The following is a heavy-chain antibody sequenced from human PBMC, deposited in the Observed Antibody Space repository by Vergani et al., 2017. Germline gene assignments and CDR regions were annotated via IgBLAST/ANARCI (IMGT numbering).Heavy chain of an antibody. J-gene: IGHJ4*02. V-gene: IGHV4-59*01. D-gene: IGHD1-14*01. CDR1: GSSLSGYY. CDR3: ARSIVSRNPPDYFDN. Sequence: QVQLQESGPGLVRPSETLSLTCTVSGSSLSGYYWNWIRQTPGEGLEWIGYVEDSGYFNYNPSLKTRVSMSSDTSNNQFSLMLGSVTVADTAVYYCARSIVSRNPPDYFDNWVQGTLVTVSS. CDR2: VEDSGYF.